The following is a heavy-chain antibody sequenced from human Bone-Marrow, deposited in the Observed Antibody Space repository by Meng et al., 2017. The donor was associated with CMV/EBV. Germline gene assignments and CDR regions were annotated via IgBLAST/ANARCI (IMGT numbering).Heavy chain of an antibody. CDR1: GFTFDDYA. CDR3: AKDIGSSWYSHFDY. D-gene: IGHD6-13*01. CDR2: ISWNSGSI. Sequence: SLKISCAASGFTFDDYAMYWVRQAPGKGLEWVSGISWNSGSIGYADSVKGRFTISRDNAKNSLYLQMNSLRAEDTALYYCAKDIGSSWYSHFDYWGQGTRVTVSS. J-gene: IGHJ4*02. V-gene: IGHV3-9*01.